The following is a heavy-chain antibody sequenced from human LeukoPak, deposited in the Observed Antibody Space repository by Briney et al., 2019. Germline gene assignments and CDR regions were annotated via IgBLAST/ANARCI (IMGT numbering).Heavy chain of an antibody. CDR1: GFTFSSYG. D-gene: IGHD5-24*01. J-gene: IGHJ6*03. CDR3: AKGGWLGYYYMDV. CDR2: IRYDGSNK. Sequence: GGSPRLSCAASGFTFSSYGMHCVRQAPGKGLEWVAFIRYDGSNKYYADSVKGRFTISRDNSKNTLYLQMNSLRAEDTAVYYCAKGGWLGYYYMDVWGKGTTVTVSS. V-gene: IGHV3-30*02.